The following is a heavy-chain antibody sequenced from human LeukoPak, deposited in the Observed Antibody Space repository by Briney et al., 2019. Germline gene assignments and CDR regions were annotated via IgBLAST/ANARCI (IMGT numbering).Heavy chain of an antibody. J-gene: IGHJ2*01. V-gene: IGHV3-74*01. Sequence: PGGSLRLYCAASGFTFSSYWMHWVRQAPGKGLVWVSRINSDGSSTSYADSVKGRFTISRDNANNTLYLQMNSLRAEDTAVYYCARDPDYGDYSYWYFDLWGRGTLVTVSS. CDR1: GFTFSSYW. CDR3: ARDPDYGDYSYWYFDL. CDR2: INSDGSST. D-gene: IGHD4-17*01.